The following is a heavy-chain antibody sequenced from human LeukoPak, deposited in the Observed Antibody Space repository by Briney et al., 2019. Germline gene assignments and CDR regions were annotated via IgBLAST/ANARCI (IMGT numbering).Heavy chain of an antibody. V-gene: IGHV4-59*12. J-gene: IGHJ4*02. D-gene: IGHD6-6*01. CDR1: GGSISSYY. CDR2: IYYSGST. CDR3: ARDVGARLPGY. Sequence: SETLSLTCTVSGGSISSYYWSWIRQPPGKGLEWIGYIYYSGSTNYNPSLKSRVTMLVDKSKNQLSLILSSVTAADTAMYYCARDVGARLPGYWGQGTLVTVSS.